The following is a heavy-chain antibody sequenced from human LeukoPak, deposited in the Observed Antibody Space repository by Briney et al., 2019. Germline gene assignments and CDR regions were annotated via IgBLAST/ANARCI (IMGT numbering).Heavy chain of an antibody. CDR1: GFTFSSYG. Sequence: PGGSLRLSCEASGFTFSSYGMHWVRQAPGGGLEWVAVISHDGSDKKYGDSAKGRFTISRDNSKNTLYLQMNSLRAVDTAVYYCTRGGRSFGGMDVWGQGTTVTVSS. CDR2: ISHDGSDK. V-gene: IGHV3-30*03. J-gene: IGHJ6*02. D-gene: IGHD2-15*01. CDR3: TRGGRSFGGMDV.